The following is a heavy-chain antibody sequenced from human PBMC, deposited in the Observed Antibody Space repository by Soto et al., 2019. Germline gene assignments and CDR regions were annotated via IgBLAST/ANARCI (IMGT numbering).Heavy chain of an antibody. CDR1: GGSISSSSYY. V-gene: IGHV4-39*01. J-gene: IGHJ4*02. CDR3: AMGDTAMVTGFHY. D-gene: IGHD5-18*01. CDR2: IYYSGST. Sequence: SETLSLTCTVSGGSISSSSYYWGWIRQPPGKGLEWIGSIYYSGSTYYNPSLKSRVTISVDTSKNQFSLKLSSVAAADTAVYYCAMGDTAMVTGFHYWGQGTLVTVSS.